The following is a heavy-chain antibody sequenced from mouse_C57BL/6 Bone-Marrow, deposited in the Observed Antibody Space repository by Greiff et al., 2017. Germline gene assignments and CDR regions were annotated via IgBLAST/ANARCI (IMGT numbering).Heavy chain of an antibody. CDR2: IDPETGGT. Sequence: QVQLQQSGAELVRPGASVTLSCKASGYTFTDYEMHWVKQTPVHGLEWIGAIDPETGGTAYNQKFKGKAILTADKTSSTAYLELRSLTSEDSAVEDCAGENDGYYLWVAYGDRGNGVTVS. V-gene: IGHV1-15*01. CDR3: AGENDGYYLWVAY. D-gene: IGHD2-3*01. CDR1: GYTFTDYE. J-gene: IGHJ3*01.